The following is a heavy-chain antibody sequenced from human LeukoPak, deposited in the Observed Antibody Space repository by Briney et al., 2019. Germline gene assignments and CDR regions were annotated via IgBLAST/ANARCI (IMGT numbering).Heavy chain of an antibody. CDR2: IIPIFGTA. CDR3: ARSTPPELVNYYGMDI. Sequence: SVKASCKASGGTFSSYAISWVRQAPGQGLEWMGGIIPIFGTANYAQKFQGRVTITADESTSTAYMELSSLRSEDTAVYYCARSTPPELVNYYGMDIWGQGTTVTVSS. CDR1: GGTFSSYA. J-gene: IGHJ6*02. D-gene: IGHD6-13*01. V-gene: IGHV1-69*13.